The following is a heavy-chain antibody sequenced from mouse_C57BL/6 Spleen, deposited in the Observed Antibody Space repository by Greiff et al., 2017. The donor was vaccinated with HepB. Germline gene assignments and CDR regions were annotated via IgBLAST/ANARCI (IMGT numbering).Heavy chain of an antibody. J-gene: IGHJ3*01. CDR1: GYTFTDYY. D-gene: IGHD2-4*01. CDR2: INPNNGGT. Sequence: EVQLQQSGPELVKPGASVKISCKASGYTFTDYYMNWVKQSHGKSLEWIGDINPNNGGTSYNQKFKGKATLTVDKSSSTAYMELRSLTSEDSAVYYCAKVYYDNGRFAYWGQGTLVTVSA. CDR3: AKVYYDNGRFAY. V-gene: IGHV1-26*01.